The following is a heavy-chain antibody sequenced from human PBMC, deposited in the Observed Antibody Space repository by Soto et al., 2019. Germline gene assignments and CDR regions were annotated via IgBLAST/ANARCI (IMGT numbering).Heavy chain of an antibody. D-gene: IGHD3-22*01. J-gene: IGHJ4*02. V-gene: IGHV3-23*01. CDR1: GFTFSSYA. Sequence: EVQLLESGGGLVQPGGSLRLSCAASGFTFSSYAMSWVRQAPGKGLEWVSAISASGGYTYYADSVKGRFTISRDISKDTLYLQMSSLRAEDTAVYYCAKPLSLHYYDSSGYYYVDYWGQGTLVTVSS. CDR2: ISASGGYT. CDR3: AKPLSLHYYDSSGYYYVDY.